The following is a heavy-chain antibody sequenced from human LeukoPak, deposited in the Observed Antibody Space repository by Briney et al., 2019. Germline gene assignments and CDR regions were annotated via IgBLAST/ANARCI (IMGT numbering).Heavy chain of an antibody. CDR2: IYYSGST. CDR3: ARDTPSLYSSGWYRDYFDY. D-gene: IGHD6-19*01. CDR1: GGSISSSTYY. V-gene: IGHV4-39*07. Sequence: SETLSLTCTVSGGSISSSTYYWGWIRQPPGKGLEWIGSIYYSGSTYYNPSLKSRVTISVDTSKNQFSLKLSSVTAADTAVYYCARDTPSLYSSGWYRDYFDYWGQGTLVTVSS. J-gene: IGHJ4*02.